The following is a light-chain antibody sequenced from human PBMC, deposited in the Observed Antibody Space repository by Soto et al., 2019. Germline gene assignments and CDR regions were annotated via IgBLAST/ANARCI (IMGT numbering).Light chain of an antibody. CDR3: SSYTSSGTLYV. V-gene: IGLV2-14*01. Sequence: SALTQPASLSGSPGQSSTISCAGTSSDIGGSKYVSWYQQHPGKAPKLIIYEVTYRPSGVSARFSGSKSGNTASLTVSGLQAEDEADYYCSSYTSSGTLYVFGTGTKVTVL. CDR2: EVT. CDR1: SSDIGGSKY. J-gene: IGLJ1*01.